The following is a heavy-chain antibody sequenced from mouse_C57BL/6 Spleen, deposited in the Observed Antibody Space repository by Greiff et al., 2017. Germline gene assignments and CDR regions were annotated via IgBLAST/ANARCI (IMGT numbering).Heavy chain of an antibody. CDR3: AREGIYYGSSPSYFDY. J-gene: IGHJ2*01. V-gene: IGHV1-59*01. CDR2: IDPSDSYT. Sequence: VQLQQPGAELVRPGTSVKLSCKASGYTFTSYWMHWVKQRPGQGLEGIGVIDPSDSYTIYNKKFKGKATLSVATSSSTAYMQLSSLTSEDSAVYYCAREGIYYGSSPSYFDYWGQGTPLTVSS. CDR1: GYTFTSYW. D-gene: IGHD1-1*01.